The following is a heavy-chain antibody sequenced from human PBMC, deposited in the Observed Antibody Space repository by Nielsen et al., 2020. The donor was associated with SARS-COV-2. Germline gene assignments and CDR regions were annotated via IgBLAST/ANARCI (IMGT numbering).Heavy chain of an antibody. V-gene: IGHV3-7*05. Sequence: GGSLRLSCAASGFTFSSHWMNWVRQAPGKGLEWVANIKRDGSENNYVDSVKGRFTISRDNAKNSLYLQMNSLRVEDTAVYYCARVGNSWAFDYWGQGTLVTVSS. D-gene: IGHD6-13*01. CDR2: IKRDGSEN. CDR1: GFTFSSHW. CDR3: ARVGNSWAFDY. J-gene: IGHJ4*02.